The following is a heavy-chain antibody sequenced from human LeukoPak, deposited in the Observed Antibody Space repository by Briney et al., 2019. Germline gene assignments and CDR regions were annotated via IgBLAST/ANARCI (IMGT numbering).Heavy chain of an antibody. CDR2: ITTRSSAV. V-gene: IGHV3-48*02. CDR3: ARDMAAVTDY. Sequence: GGSLRLSCAASGFSFSSYEMNWVRQAPGKGLEWLSYITTRSSAVYYADSMKGRFTTSRDNAESSLYLEMNNLRHEDTAVYYCARDMAAVTDYWGQGTPVTVSS. CDR1: GFSFSSYE. J-gene: IGHJ4*02. D-gene: IGHD3-10*01.